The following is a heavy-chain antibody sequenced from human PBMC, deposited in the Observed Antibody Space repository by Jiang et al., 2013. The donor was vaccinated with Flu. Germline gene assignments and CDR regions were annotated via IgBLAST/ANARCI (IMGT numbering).Heavy chain of an antibody. CDR3: ARDVGIAVAGNGGIDY. D-gene: IGHD6-19*01. V-gene: IGHV1-18*01. Sequence: GWISAYNGNTNYAQKLQGRVTMTTDTSTSTAYMELRSLRSDDTAVYYCARDVGIAVAGNGGIDYWGQGTLVTVSS. CDR2: ISAYNGNT. J-gene: IGHJ4*02.